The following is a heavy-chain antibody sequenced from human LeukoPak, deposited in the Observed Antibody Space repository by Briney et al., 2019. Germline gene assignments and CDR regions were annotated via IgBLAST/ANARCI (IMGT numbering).Heavy chain of an antibody. CDR1: GGSISSGGYY. V-gene: IGHV4-31*11. D-gene: IGHD3-10*01. J-gene: IGHJ4*02. CDR2: IYYSGST. Sequence: SETLSLTCGVSGGSISSGGYYWSWIRQHPGKGLEWIGYIYYSGSTYYNPSLKSRVTVSVDTSKNQFSLKLSSVTAADTAVYYCARDVLDYYGSGSYYSGTFDYWGQGTLVTVSS. CDR3: ARDVLDYYGSGSYYSGTFDY.